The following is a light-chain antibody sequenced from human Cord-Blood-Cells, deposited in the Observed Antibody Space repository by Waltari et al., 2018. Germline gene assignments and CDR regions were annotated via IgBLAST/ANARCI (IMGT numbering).Light chain of an antibody. CDR3: QSYDSSTVV. CDR2: EDN. Sequence: FMLTQPHSVSESPGKTVTISCTGSSGSIASNYVQWYQQRPGSAPTTVIYEDNQRPSGVPDRFSGSIDSSSNSASLTISGLKTEDEAGYYCQSYDSSTVVFGGGTKLTVL. V-gene: IGLV6-57*02. CDR1: SGSIASNY. J-gene: IGLJ2*01.